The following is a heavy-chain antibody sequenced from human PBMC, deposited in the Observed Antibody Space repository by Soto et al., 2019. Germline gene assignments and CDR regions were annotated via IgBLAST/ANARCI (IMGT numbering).Heavy chain of an antibody. J-gene: IGHJ6*02. CDR3: ARDIAPNDFWSGYWVYDGMDV. V-gene: IGHV3-48*03. Sequence: GGSLRLSCAASGFTFSSYEMNWVRQAPGKGLEWVSYISSSGSTIYYADSVKGRFTTSRDNAKNSLYLQMNSLRAEDAAVYYCARDIAPNDFWSGYWVYDGMDVWGQGTTVTVSS. CDR2: ISSSGSTI. D-gene: IGHD3-3*01. CDR1: GFTFSSYE.